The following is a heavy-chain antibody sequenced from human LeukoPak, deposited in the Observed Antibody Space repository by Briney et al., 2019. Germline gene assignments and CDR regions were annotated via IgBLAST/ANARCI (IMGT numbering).Heavy chain of an antibody. CDR3: ARASKYYYDSSGYPLDY. Sequence: GGSLRLSCAASRFAFSSYSMIWVRQAPGKGLEWVSSISSSSSSIYYADSVKGRFTISRDNAKNSLYLQMNSLRAEDTAVYYCARASKYYYDSSGYPLDYWGQGTLVTVSS. CDR1: RFAFSSYS. J-gene: IGHJ4*02. V-gene: IGHV3-21*01. D-gene: IGHD3-22*01. CDR2: ISSSSSSI.